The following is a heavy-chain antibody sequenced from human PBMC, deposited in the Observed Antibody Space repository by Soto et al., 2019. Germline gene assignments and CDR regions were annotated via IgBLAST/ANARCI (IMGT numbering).Heavy chain of an antibody. V-gene: IGHV3-23*01. CDR1: GFTFSSYA. J-gene: IGHJ4*02. CDR2: ISGSGGST. CDR3: AKGAFYYDSSVYYGD. Sequence: EVQLLESGGGLVQPGGSLRLSCAASGFTFSSYAMSWVRQAPGKGLEWVSAISGSGGSTYYADSVKGRFTISRDNSXXTLYRQMNSLRAEDTAVYYCAKGAFYYDSSVYYGDWGQGTLVTVSS. D-gene: IGHD3-22*01.